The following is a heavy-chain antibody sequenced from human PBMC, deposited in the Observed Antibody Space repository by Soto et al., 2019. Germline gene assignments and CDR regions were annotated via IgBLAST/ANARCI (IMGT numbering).Heavy chain of an antibody. CDR1: GFTFTSSA. J-gene: IGHJ4*02. CDR3: AAARTYCGGDCYVD. V-gene: IGHV1-58*01. Sequence: QMQLVQSGPEVKKPGTSVKVSCKASGFTFTSSAVQWVRQARGQRLEWIGWIVVGSGNTNYAQKFQERVTITRDMSTSPAYMELSSLRSEDTAVYYGAAARTYCGGDCYVDWGQGTLVTVSS. D-gene: IGHD2-21*02. CDR2: IVVGSGNT.